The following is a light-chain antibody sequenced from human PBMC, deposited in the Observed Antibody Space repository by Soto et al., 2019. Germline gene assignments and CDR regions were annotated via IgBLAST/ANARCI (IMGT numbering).Light chain of an antibody. CDR1: LSISSY. J-gene: IGKJ2*01. V-gene: IGKV1-39*01. CDR3: HQSYSTPLYT. CDR2: AAS. Sequence: DIQMTQSPSSLSASVGDRVTITCRASLSISSYLNWYQQKPGKATKLLIYAASSLQYGGASRFSSGRSCTDFTLTISSLQPDDFATYYCHQSYSTPLYTFGQGTKLEIK.